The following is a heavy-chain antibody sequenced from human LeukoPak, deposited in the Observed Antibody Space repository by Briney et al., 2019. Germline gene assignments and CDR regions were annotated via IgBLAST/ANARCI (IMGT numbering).Heavy chain of an antibody. CDR3: ARAALGDGSGSFDAFDI. Sequence: QSGGSLRLSCAASGLIFRNYSMNWVRQAPGKGLEWVSWISSTSNTIYYADSVKGRFTITSDNATNSLYLQMSSLRAEDTAVYYCARAALGDGSGSFDAFDIWGQGTMVTVSS. CDR2: ISSTSNTI. D-gene: IGHD3-10*01. J-gene: IGHJ3*02. V-gene: IGHV3-48*04. CDR1: GLIFRNYS.